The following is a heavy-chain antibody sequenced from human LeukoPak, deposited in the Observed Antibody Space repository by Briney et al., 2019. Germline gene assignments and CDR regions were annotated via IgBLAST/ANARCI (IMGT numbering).Heavy chain of an antibody. V-gene: IGHV1-18*01. J-gene: IGHJ5*02. CDR2: VSAYNSNT. CDR3: ARDRGYSEGGFDP. Sequence: GASVKVSCKASGFTFTSYGISWVRQAPGQGLEWMGWVSAYNSNTNYAQNLQGRVTMTTDTSTSTAYMELRSLTSDDTAVYYCARDRGYSEGGFDPWGQGTLVTVSS. CDR1: GFTFTSYG. D-gene: IGHD5-18*01.